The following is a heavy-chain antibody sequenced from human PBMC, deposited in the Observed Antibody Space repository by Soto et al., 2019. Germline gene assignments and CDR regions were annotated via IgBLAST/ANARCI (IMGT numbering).Heavy chain of an antibody. Sequence: WSLRLSCAASGFTFSSYGMHWVRQAPGKGLEWVAVIWYDGSNKYYADSVKGRFTISRDNSKNTLYLQMNSLRAEDTAVYYCAREGIGSDYSFDYYYYMDVWGKGTTVTVSS. CDR1: GFTFSSYG. V-gene: IGHV3-33*01. D-gene: IGHD4-4*01. CDR3: AREGIGSDYSFDYYYYMDV. CDR2: IWYDGSNK. J-gene: IGHJ6*03.